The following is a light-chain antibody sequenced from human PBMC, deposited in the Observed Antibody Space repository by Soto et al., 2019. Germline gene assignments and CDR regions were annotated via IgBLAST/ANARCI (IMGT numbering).Light chain of an antibody. Sequence: EVVMTQSPATLSVSPGERATLSCRASQSLSDHLAWYQQRPGQAPRLLIYGASTRATGIPARFSGSGSGTEFTLTISSLQPEDFAVYYCQQYNNWLTFGGGTKVEIK. V-gene: IGKV3-15*01. CDR2: GAS. J-gene: IGKJ4*01. CDR3: QQYNNWLT. CDR1: QSLSDH.